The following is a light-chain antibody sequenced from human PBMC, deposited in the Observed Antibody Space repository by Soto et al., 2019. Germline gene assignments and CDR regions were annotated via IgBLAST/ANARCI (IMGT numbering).Light chain of an antibody. J-gene: IGLJ1*01. CDR2: EVS. CDR3: NSYTSRSTGV. CDR1: SSDVGGYNY. Sequence: QSALTQPASVSGSPGQSITISCTGTSSDVGGYNYVSWYQQHPGKAPKLIIYEVSNRPSGVSNRFSGSKSGNTASLTISGLHAADEADYSCNSYTSRSTGVFGTGTKVTVL. V-gene: IGLV2-14*01.